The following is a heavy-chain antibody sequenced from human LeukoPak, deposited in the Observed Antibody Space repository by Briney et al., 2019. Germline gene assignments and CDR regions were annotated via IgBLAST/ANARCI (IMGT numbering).Heavy chain of an antibody. V-gene: IGHV1-24*01. Sequence: GASVKVSCKVSGYTLTELSMHWVRQAPGKGLEWIGGFDPEDGETIYAQKFQGRVTMTEDTSTDTAYMELSSLRSEDTAVYYCATNKRRYFDWLLASFDYWGQGTLVTVSS. CDR2: FDPEDGET. CDR1: GYTLTELS. CDR3: ATNKRRYFDWLLASFDY. J-gene: IGHJ4*02. D-gene: IGHD3-9*01.